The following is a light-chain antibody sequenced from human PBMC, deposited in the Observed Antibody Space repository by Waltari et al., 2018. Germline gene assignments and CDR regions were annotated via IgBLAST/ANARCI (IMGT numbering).Light chain of an antibody. J-gene: IGKJ1*01. CDR2: KAS. Sequence: DIQRTQSTSTLSVSVGHRVTITCRDSQTITKWLALYQQTPGKAPNLLIYKASTLESGVPSRFSGSGSGTDFILTITSLQPDDFATYYCQKYNSLPWAFGHGTKVEI. CDR1: QTITKW. V-gene: IGKV1-5*03. CDR3: QKYNSLPWA.